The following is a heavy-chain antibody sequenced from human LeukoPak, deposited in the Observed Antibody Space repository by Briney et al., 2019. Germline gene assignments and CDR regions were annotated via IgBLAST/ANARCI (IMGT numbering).Heavy chain of an antibody. V-gene: IGHV4-34*01. D-gene: IGHD1-7*01. CDR2: INHSGST. CDR3: ARGKGTTLYYYYGMDV. J-gene: IGHJ6*02. CDR1: GGSFSGYY. Sequence: MPSETLSLTCAVYGGSFSGYYWRWIRQTPGKGLEWIGEINHSGSTNYNPSLKSRVTISVDTSKNQFSLKLSSVTAADTAVYYCARGKGTTLYYYYGMDVWGQGTTVTVSS.